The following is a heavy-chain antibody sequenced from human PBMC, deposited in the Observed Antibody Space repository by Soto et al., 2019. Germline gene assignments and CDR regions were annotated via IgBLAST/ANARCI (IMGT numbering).Heavy chain of an antibody. CDR3: ASTVCSSTSCSHYYGMDV. J-gene: IGHJ6*02. Sequence: ASVKVSCKASGGTFSSYAISWVRQAPGQGLEWMGGIIPIFGTANYAQKFQGRVTITADESTSTAYMELSSLRSEDTAVYYCASTVCSSTSCSHYYGMDVWGQGTTVTVSS. V-gene: IGHV1-69*13. CDR1: GGTFSSYA. D-gene: IGHD2-2*01. CDR2: IIPIFGTA.